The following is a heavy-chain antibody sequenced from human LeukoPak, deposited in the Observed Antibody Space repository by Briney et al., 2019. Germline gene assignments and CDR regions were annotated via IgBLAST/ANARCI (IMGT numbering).Heavy chain of an antibody. CDR1: GFSFSGSW. CDR2: MNPDGSAI. CDR3: AKGRGGEDGTMVRGAHFDY. V-gene: IGHV3-7*03. Sequence: GGSLRLSCTASGFSFSGSWMSWVRQLPGKGLEWLADMNPDGSAIVYVDSVKGRFTVSRNNAKNSLYLQMDGLRAEDTAVYYCAKGRGGEDGTMVRGAHFDYWGQGTLVTVSS. J-gene: IGHJ4*02. D-gene: IGHD3-10*01.